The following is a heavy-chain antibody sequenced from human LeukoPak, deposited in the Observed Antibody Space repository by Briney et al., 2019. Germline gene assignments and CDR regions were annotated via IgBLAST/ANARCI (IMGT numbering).Heavy chain of an antibody. Sequence: GASMNVSFTSSVHTLTIYDINWVRQATGQGLEWMGWMNPNSGNTGYAQKFQGRVTMTRNTSISTAYLELSSLRSEDTAVYYCASPVASDAFDIWGQGTMVTVPS. V-gene: IGHV1-8*01. CDR2: MNPNSGNT. CDR3: ASPVASDAFDI. J-gene: IGHJ3*02. D-gene: IGHD6-19*01. CDR1: VHTLTIYD.